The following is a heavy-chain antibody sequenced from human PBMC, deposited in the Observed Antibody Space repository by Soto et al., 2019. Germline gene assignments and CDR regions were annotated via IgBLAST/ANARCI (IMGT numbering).Heavy chain of an antibody. CDR1: DGSISGFY. CDR3: ARDRGSVAGFDY. V-gene: IGHV4-59*01. D-gene: IGHD6-19*01. Sequence: SETLSLTCAVSDGSISGFYWSWIRQPPGKGLEWIGYIYYSGSTNYNPSLKSRVTISVDTSKNQFSLKLNSVTAADTAVYYCARDRGSVAGFDYWGQGTLVTVSS. J-gene: IGHJ4*02. CDR2: IYYSGST.